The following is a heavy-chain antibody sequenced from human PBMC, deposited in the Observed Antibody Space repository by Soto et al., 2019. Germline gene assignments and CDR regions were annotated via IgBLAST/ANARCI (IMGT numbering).Heavy chain of an antibody. Sequence: EVQLVESGGGLVQPGGSLKLSCAASGFTFSGSAMHWVRQASGKGLEWVGRIRDKANSYATAYAVSVKGRFTISRDDAKNTAYLQMNSLRAEDTAVYYCARGPSSLTRFDYWGQGTLVTVSS. CDR1: GFTFSGSA. D-gene: IGHD2-2*01. V-gene: IGHV3-73*02. CDR2: IRDKANSYAT. CDR3: ARGPSSLTRFDY. J-gene: IGHJ4*02.